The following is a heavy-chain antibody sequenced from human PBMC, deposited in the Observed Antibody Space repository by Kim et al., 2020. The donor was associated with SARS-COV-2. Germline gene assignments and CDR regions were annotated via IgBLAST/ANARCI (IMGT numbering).Heavy chain of an antibody. J-gene: IGHJ6*02. CDR3: ARVGGYCSGGSCYSVASGMDV. D-gene: IGHD2-15*01. Sequence: SETLSLTCTVSGGSISSGGYYWSWIRQHPGKGLEWIGYIYYSGSTYYNPSLKSRVTISVDTSRNQFSLKLSSVTAADTAVYYYARVGGYCSGGSCYSVASGMDVWGQGTTVTVSS. V-gene: IGHV4-31*03. CDR1: GGSISSGGYY. CDR2: IYYSGST.